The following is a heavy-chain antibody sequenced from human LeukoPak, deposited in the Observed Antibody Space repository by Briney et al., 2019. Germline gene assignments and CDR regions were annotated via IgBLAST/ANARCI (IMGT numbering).Heavy chain of an antibody. V-gene: IGHV3-9*01. J-gene: IGHJ6*02. CDR1: GFTFDDYA. Sequence: GRSLRLSCAASGFTFDDYAMHWVRQAPGKGLEWVSGISWNSGSIGYADSVKGRFTISRDNAKNSLYLQLNSLRAEDTALYYCARGIVVVPAAGAHYGMDVWGQGTTVTVSS. CDR2: ISWNSGSI. CDR3: ARGIVVVPAAGAHYGMDV. D-gene: IGHD2-2*01.